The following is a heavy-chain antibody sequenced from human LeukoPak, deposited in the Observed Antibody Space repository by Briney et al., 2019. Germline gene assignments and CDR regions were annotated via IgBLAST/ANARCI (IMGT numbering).Heavy chain of an antibody. D-gene: IGHD3-10*01. Sequence: GRSLRLSCAASGFTFEDYAMHWVRQAPGKGLEWVSGISWNSLYIGYADSVEGRFTISRDNAKNSLYLQMSRLRPEDTAFYYCVKDSYGFSGSYYLYSFDYWGQGALVTVSS. CDR3: VKDSYGFSGSYYLYSFDY. CDR2: ISWNSLYI. V-gene: IGHV3-9*01. CDR1: GFTFEDYA. J-gene: IGHJ4*02.